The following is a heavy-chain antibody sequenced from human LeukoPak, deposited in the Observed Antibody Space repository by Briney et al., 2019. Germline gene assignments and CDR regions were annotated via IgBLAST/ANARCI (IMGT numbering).Heavy chain of an antibody. CDR1: GFTVSSNY. V-gene: IGHV3-66*01. Sequence: GGSLRLSCAASGFTVSSNYMSWVRQAPGQGLEWFSVIYSGGSTYYADSVKGRFTISRDNSKNTLYLQMNSLRAEDTAVYYCAKGKINHEYAFDMWGQGTMVTVSS. CDR3: AKGKINHEYAFDM. CDR2: IYSGGST. J-gene: IGHJ3*02.